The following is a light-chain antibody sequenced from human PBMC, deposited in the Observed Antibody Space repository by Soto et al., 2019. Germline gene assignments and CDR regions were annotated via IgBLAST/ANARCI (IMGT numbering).Light chain of an antibody. CDR1: QSVGSRW. Sequence: EIVLTQSPGTVSFSPGERATLSCRASQSVGSRWLAWYQQKPGQAPRVLIYGGSNRATGIPGRFSGSGSGTFFTLTISRLEPEDFAVYYCKQYYSSRTFGQGTKVEMK. CDR3: KQYYSSRT. V-gene: IGKV3-20*01. CDR2: GGS. J-gene: IGKJ1*01.